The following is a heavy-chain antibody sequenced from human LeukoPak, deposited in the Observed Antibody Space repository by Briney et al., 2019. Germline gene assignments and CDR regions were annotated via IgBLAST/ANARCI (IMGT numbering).Heavy chain of an antibody. J-gene: IGHJ4*02. V-gene: IGHV3-43*02. CDR1: GFTFDDYA. D-gene: IGHD2-21*01. CDR3: AKDFALSIDY. Sequence: GGSLRLSCAASGFTFDDYAMHWVRQAPGKGLKWVSLISGDGGSAYYADSVKGRFTISRDNSKNSLYLQMNSLRTEDTALYYCAKDFALSIDYWGQGTLVTVSS. CDR2: ISGDGGSA.